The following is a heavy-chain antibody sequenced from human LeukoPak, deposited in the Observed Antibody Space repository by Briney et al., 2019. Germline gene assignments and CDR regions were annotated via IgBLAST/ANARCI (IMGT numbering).Heavy chain of an antibody. CDR2: ISSSSSYI. CDR1: GFTFSSYS. CDR3: ARYYDILTPLLSTYYYYYHMDV. D-gene: IGHD3-9*01. Sequence: GGSLRLSCAASGFTFSSYSMNWVRQAPGKGLEWVSSISSSSSYIYYADSVKGRFTISRDNAKNSLYLQMNSLRAEDTAVYYCARYYDILTPLLSTYYYYYHMDVWGKGTTVTVSS. V-gene: IGHV3-21*01. J-gene: IGHJ6*03.